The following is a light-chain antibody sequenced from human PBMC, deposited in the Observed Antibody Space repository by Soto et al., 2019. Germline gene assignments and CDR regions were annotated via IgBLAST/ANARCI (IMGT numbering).Light chain of an antibody. CDR3: LQYNSFSRT. CDR1: QSINSW. Sequence: DIQMTQSPSTLSASVGDRVTITCRASQSINSWLAWYQQKAGKAPKLLIYKASTLESGVPSRFSGSGSGTEFTLTISSLQPDDFATYYCLQYNSFSRTFGQGTTGDIK. V-gene: IGKV1-5*03. J-gene: IGKJ1*01. CDR2: KAS.